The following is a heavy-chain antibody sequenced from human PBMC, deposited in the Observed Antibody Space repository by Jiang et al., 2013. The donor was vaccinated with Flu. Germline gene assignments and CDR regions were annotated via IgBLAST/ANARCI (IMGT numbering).Heavy chain of an antibody. Sequence: RLSCVASGFTFSDYAMSWVRQAPGKGLEWVSVISGRSDSTFYADAVKGRFTISRDNSKNTLSLQMNSLRAEDTAIYYCAKDFTNFYDSSGYYFFDYWGQGTPVTVSS. J-gene: IGHJ4*02. V-gene: IGHV3-23*01. CDR3: AKDFTNFYDSSGYYFFDY. CDR1: GFTFSDYA. CDR2: ISGRSDST. D-gene: IGHD3-22*01.